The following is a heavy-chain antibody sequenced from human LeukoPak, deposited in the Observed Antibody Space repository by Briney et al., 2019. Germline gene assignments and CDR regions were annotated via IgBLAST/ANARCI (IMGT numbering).Heavy chain of an antibody. CDR3: ARETGDVLLGAFDI. V-gene: IGHV3-13*04. CDR2: IGTVGDT. Sequence: GGSLRLSCAASGFTFSGYDFHWVRQATRRGLEWVSAIGTVGDTHYLDSVKGRFTISRENAKNSLYLQMNSLRAGDTAVYYCARETGDVLLGAFDIWGQGTMVTVSS. J-gene: IGHJ3*02. D-gene: IGHD3-10*01. CDR1: GFTFSGYD.